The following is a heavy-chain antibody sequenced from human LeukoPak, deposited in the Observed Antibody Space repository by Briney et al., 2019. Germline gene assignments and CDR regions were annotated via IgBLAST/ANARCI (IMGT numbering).Heavy chain of an antibody. V-gene: IGHV4-30-2*01. CDR3: ARGDGYCSGGSCYPPPLGAFDI. Sequence: PSQTLSLTCAVSGGSISSGGYSWSWIRQPPGKGLEWIGYIYHSGSTYYNPSLKSRVTISVDRSNNQFSPKLSSVTAADTAVYYCARGDGYCSGGSCYPPPLGAFDIWGQGTMVTVSS. D-gene: IGHD2-15*01. CDR2: IYHSGST. J-gene: IGHJ3*02. CDR1: GGSISSGGYS.